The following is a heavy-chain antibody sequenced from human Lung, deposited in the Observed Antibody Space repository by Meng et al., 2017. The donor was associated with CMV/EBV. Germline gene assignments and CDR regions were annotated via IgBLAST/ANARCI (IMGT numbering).Heavy chain of an antibody. CDR3: ARGRGFWSGSRYYYYGMDV. V-gene: IGHV4-34*01. CDR1: GGSFSGYY. Sequence: SETLSLTCAVYGGSFSGYYWSWIRQPPGKGLEWIGEINHSGSTNYNPSLKSRVTISVDTSKNQFSLKLSSVTAADTAVYYCARGRGFWSGSRYYYYGMDVXGQGXTVTVSS. D-gene: IGHD3-3*01. CDR2: INHSGST. J-gene: IGHJ6*02.